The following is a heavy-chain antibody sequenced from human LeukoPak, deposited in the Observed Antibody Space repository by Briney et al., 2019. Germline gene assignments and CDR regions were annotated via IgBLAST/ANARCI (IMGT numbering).Heavy chain of an antibody. CDR2: IYYSGST. Sequence: SETLSLTCTVSGGSISSYYWSWIRQPPGKGLEWIGYIYYSGSTNYNPSLKSRVTISVDTSKNQFSLKLSSVTAADMAVYYCARAAAGLYYFDYWGQGTLVTVSS. V-gene: IGHV4-59*01. J-gene: IGHJ4*02. CDR1: GGSISSYY. D-gene: IGHD6-13*01. CDR3: ARAAAGLYYFDY.